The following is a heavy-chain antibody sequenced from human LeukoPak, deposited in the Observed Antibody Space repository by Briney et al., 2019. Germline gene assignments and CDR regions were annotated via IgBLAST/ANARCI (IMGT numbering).Heavy chain of an antibody. D-gene: IGHD3-10*01. CDR3: SRNLYYSGSGSYYSDY. J-gene: IGHJ4*02. V-gene: IGHV3-49*04. CDR2: IRSKTYGGTT. Sequence: GGSLRLSCTASGFTFGDYGMSWVRQAPGKGLEWVGLIRSKTYGGTTEYAASVKGRLTISRDDSKTIAYLQMNSLKTEDTAVYYCSRNLYYSGSGSYYSDYWGQGTLVTVSS. CDR1: GFTFGDYG.